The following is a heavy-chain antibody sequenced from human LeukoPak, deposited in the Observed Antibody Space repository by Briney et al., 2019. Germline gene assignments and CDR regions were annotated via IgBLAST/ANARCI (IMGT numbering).Heavy chain of an antibody. CDR3: ARGQSGSYWSTTYYFDY. D-gene: IGHD1-26*01. Sequence: SETLSLTCTVSGGSISSGGYYWSWIRQPPGKGLEWIGEINHSGSTNYNPSLESRVTISVDTSKNQFSLKLSSVTAADTAVYYCARGQSGSYWSTTYYFDYWGQGTLVTVSS. CDR1: GGSISSGGYY. J-gene: IGHJ4*02. CDR2: INHSGST. V-gene: IGHV4-39*07.